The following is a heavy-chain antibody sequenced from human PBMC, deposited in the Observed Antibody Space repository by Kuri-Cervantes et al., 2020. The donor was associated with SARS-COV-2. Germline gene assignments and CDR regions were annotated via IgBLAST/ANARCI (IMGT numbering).Heavy chain of an antibody. CDR2: IKQDGSEK. CDR1: GFTFSSYW. Sequence: GESLKISCAASGFTFSSYWMSWVRQAPGRGLEWVANIKQDGSEKYYVDSVKGRFTISRDNAKNSLYLQMNSLRAEDTAVYYCAREFFGVVNGYFDYWGQRTLVTVSS. CDR3: AREFFGVVNGYFDY. J-gene: IGHJ4*02. D-gene: IGHD3-3*01. V-gene: IGHV3-7*01.